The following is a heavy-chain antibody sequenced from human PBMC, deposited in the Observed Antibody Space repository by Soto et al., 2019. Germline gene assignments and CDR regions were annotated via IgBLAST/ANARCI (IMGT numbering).Heavy chain of an antibody. CDR2: SRTAAEAP. CDR3: SWQSRWNHDVFDV. D-gene: IGHD6-13*01. J-gene: IGHJ3*01. V-gene: IGHV3-15*07. CDR1: GLIFRDAW. Sequence: EVHLVESGGGLVKPGGSLRLSCGVSGLIFRDAWLKWVRQAPGKGLEWVGRSRTAAEAPVYAAPVKGRFTISRDDSKNTFYLDMSSLKTEDTAVYYCSWQSRWNHDVFDVWGQGTMVTVSS.